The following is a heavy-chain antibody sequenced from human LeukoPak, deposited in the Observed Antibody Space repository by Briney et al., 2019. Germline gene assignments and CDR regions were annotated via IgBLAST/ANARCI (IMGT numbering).Heavy chain of an antibody. CDR1: GFTFKHQG. Sequence: GGFPRTSWSTPGFTFKHQGLDRGRPGPGKGLEMGGANNKDGGGTMYAAFVEGRFTISRDNAKNTLYLQMNSLRAEDTAVYYCARDWRGGSRNYYYYYMDVWGKGTTVTVSS. CDR3: ARDWRGGSRNYYYYYMDV. D-gene: IGHD1-14*01. J-gene: IGHJ6*03. V-gene: IGHV3-74*03. CDR2: NNKDGGGT.